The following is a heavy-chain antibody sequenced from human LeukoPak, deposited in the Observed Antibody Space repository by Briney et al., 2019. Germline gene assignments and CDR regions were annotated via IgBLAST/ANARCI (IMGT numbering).Heavy chain of an antibody. CDR1: GYTFTGYY. CDR3: ARVEGYYDSSGYSY. V-gene: IGHV1-2*02. CDR2: INPNSGGT. D-gene: IGHD3-22*01. Sequence: ASVKVSCKASGYTFTGYYMHWVRQAPGQGLEWMGWINPNSGGTNYAQKFQGRVTMTRDTSISTAYMELSRLRSGDTAVYYCARVEGYYDSSGYSYWGQGTLVTVSS. J-gene: IGHJ4*02.